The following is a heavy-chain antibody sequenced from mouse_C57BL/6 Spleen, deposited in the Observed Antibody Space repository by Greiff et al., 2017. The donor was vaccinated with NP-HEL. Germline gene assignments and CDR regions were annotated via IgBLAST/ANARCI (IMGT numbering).Heavy chain of an antibody. V-gene: IGHV5-4*03. CDR1: GFTFSSYA. Sequence: VKLVESGGGLVKPGGSLKLSCAASGFTFSSYAMSWVRQTPEKRLEWVATISDGGSYTYYPDNVKGRFTISRDNAKNNLYLQMSHLKSEDTAMYYCARGSYYSNSEGFAYWGQGTLVTVSA. J-gene: IGHJ3*01. CDR3: ARGSYYSNSEGFAY. CDR2: ISDGGSYT. D-gene: IGHD2-5*01.